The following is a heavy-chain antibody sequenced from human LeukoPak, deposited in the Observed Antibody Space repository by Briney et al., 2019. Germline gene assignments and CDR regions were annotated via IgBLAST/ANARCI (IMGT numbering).Heavy chain of an antibody. CDR1: GGSISSSSYY. CDR3: TRGNGWYYY. J-gene: IGHJ4*02. V-gene: IGHV4-30-2*01. CDR2: IYHSGST. D-gene: IGHD6-19*01. Sequence: SETLSLTCTVSGGSISSSSYYWSWIRQPPGKGLEWIGYIYHSGSTYYNPSLKSRVTISVDRSKNQFSLKLISVTAADTAVYYCTRGNGWYYYWGQGTLVTVSS.